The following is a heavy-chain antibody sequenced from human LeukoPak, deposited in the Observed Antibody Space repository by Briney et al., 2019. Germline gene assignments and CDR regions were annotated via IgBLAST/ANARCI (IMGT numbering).Heavy chain of an antibody. CDR3: ARLDSSGYYYYGMDV. Sequence: KPGESLKISCKGSGYSFTGYWIGWVRQMPGKGLEWMGIIYPGDSDTRYSPSFQGQATISADKSISTAYLQWSSLKASDTAMYYCARLDSSGYYYYGMDVWGQGTTVTVSS. V-gene: IGHV5-51*01. CDR1: GYSFTGYW. D-gene: IGHD3-22*01. J-gene: IGHJ6*02. CDR2: IYPGDSDT.